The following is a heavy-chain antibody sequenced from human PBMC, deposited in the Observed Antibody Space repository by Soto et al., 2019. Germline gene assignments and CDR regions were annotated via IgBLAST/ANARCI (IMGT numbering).Heavy chain of an antibody. Sequence: GASVKVSCKTSGYTFINYYIHWVRLAPGQGLEWMGLINPGTGSTNYAQKFQGRVTMTRDTSTSTVHMELSSLRSQDTAVYYCAGVGNYYGSGNPRPHYLYAMDVWGQGTTVTVSS. CDR3: AGVGNYYGSGNPRPHYLYAMDV. D-gene: IGHD3-10*01. CDR2: INPGTGST. J-gene: IGHJ6*02. V-gene: IGHV1-46*01. CDR1: GYTFINYY.